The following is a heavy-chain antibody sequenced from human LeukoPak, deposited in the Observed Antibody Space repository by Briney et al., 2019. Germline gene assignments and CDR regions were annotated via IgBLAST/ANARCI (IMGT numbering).Heavy chain of an antibody. D-gene: IGHD1-26*01. CDR1: GGTFSSYA. V-gene: IGHV1-69*13. J-gene: IGHJ4*02. Sequence: ASVKVSCKASGGTFSSYAISWVRQAPGQGLEWMGWIIPIFGTANYAQKFQGSVTITADESTSTAYMELSSLRSEDTAVYYCARQSGELRTYFDYWGQGTLVTVSS. CDR2: IIPIFGTA. CDR3: ARQSGELRTYFDY.